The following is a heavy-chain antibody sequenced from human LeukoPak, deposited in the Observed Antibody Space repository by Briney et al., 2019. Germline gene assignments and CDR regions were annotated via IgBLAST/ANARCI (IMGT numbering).Heavy chain of an antibody. CDR1: GGPFNGFY. J-gene: IGHJ4*02. Sequence: PSETLSLTCATYGGPFNGFYWSWIRQPPGKGLEWIGEINHSGTTNYNPSLESRVTISADTSKNQFSLKLSSVTAADTAVYYCARGGSYSTSNDYWGRGTLVTVSS. CDR3: ARGGSYSTSNDY. D-gene: IGHD3-10*01. CDR2: INHSGTT. V-gene: IGHV4-34*01.